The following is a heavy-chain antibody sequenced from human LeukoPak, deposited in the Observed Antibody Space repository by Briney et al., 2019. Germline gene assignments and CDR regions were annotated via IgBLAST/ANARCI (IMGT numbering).Heavy chain of an antibody. CDR2: IYISGST. CDR1: GGSISSGSYY. CDR3: ARYDSTGYMVDF. D-gene: IGHD3-22*01. Sequence: SETLSLTCTVSGGSISSGSYYWSWIRQPAGKGLEWIGRIYISGSTNYNPSLKSRVTISIDTSKNQFSLKLSSVTAADTAVYYCARYDSTGYMVDFWGQGALVTVSS. V-gene: IGHV4-61*02. J-gene: IGHJ4*02.